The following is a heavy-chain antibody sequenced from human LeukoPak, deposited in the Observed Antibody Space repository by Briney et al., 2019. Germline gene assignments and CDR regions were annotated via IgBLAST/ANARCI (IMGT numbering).Heavy chain of an antibody. CDR2: VDYSGST. D-gene: IGHD3-22*01. Sequence: SETLSLNCTVSGGFVSSSHWNWIRQPPGKGLEWIGNVDYSGSTKYNPSLRSRVTMSLDTSNNQFSLKLRSVTASDTALYYCTRGYYEPFDRWGQGSLVTVSS. CDR1: GGFVSSSH. J-gene: IGHJ5*02. CDR3: TRGYYEPFDR. V-gene: IGHV4-59*02.